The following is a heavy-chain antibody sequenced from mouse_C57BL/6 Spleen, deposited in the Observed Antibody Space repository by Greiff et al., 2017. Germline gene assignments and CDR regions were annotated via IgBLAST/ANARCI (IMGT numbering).Heavy chain of an antibody. Sequence: QVQLKESGPGLVAPSQSLSITCTVSGFSLTSYGVHWVRQPPGKGLEWLVVIWSDGSTTYNSALKSRLSISKDNSKSQVFLKMNSLQTDDTAMYYCARDDGYYPSYYAMDYWGQGTSVTVSS. V-gene: IGHV2-6*03. CDR1: GFSLTSYG. CDR3: ARDDGYYPSYYAMDY. D-gene: IGHD2-3*01. CDR2: IWSDGST. J-gene: IGHJ4*01.